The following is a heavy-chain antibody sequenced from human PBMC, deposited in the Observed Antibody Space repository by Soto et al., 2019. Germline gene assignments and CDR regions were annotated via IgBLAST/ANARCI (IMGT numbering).Heavy chain of an antibody. V-gene: IGHV3-23*01. Sequence: EVQLLESGGGLIQPGGSLGLSCAASGLTFSSSGSGGSTYYADSVKGRFTISRDNSKNTLYLQMNSLRAEDTAVYYCAKDQLYIRGVIHNWFDPWGQGTLVTVSS. CDR2: GSGGST. D-gene: IGHD3-10*02. CDR1: GLTFSS. J-gene: IGHJ5*02. CDR3: AKDQLYIRGVIHNWFDP.